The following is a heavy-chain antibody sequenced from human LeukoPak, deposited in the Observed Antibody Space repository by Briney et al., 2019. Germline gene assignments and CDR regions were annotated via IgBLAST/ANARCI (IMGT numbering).Heavy chain of an antibody. V-gene: IGHV6-1*01. J-gene: IGHJ3*01. Sequence: SQTLSLTCAISGDSVSSEDAAWNWIRQSPSRGLEWLGRTYYRSKWGSDYAVSVKSRVTVNPDPSKNQISLQLNSVTPEDTAVYFCARASNRAFDAWGQGTVVIVSS. CDR1: GDSVSSEDAA. CDR2: TYYRSKWGS. CDR3: ARASNRAFDA. D-gene: IGHD1-14*01.